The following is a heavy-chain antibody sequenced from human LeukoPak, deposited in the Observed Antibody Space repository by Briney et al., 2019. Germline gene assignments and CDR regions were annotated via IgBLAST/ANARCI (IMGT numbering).Heavy chain of an antibody. CDR2: ISYDGSNK. CDR3: ATEGNTAMSPEFDY. J-gene: IGHJ4*02. D-gene: IGHD5-18*01. Sequence: QPGGSLRLSCAASGFTFSSYAMHWVRQAPGKGLEWVAVISYDGSNKYYADSVKGRFTISRDSSKSTLYLQMNSLRAEDTAVYYCATEGNTAMSPEFDYWGQGTLVIVSS. CDR1: GFTFSSYA. V-gene: IGHV3-30*14.